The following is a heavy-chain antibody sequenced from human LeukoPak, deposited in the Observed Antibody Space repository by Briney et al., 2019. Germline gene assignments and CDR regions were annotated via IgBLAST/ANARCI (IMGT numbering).Heavy chain of an antibody. V-gene: IGHV3-33*01. CDR2: KWYDGSNK. CDR1: GFTFSSYG. Sequence: PGGSLRLSCAASGFTFSSYGMHWVRQAPGKGLEWVAVKWYDGSNKYYADSVKGRFTISRDNSKNTLFLQMNSLRAEDTAVYYCARDSNGAFDIWGQGTMVTVSS. D-gene: IGHD6-25*01. J-gene: IGHJ3*02. CDR3: ARDSNGAFDI.